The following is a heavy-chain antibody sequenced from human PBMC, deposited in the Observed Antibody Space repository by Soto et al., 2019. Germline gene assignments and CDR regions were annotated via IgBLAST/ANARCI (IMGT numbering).Heavy chain of an antibody. CDR3: AHSVRYSSSWYAYGMDV. CDR1: GFSLSTSGVG. V-gene: IGHV2-5*01. D-gene: IGHD6-13*01. CDR2: IYWNDDM. Sequence: SGPTLVNPTQTLTLTCTFSGFSLSTSGVGVGWIRQPPGKALEWLALIYWNDDMRYSPSLKSRLTITKDTSKNQVVLTMTNMDPVDTATYYCAHSVRYSSSWYAYGMDVWGQGATVTVSS. J-gene: IGHJ6*02.